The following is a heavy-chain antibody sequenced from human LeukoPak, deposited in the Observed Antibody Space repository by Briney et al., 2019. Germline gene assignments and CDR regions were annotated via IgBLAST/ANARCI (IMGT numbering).Heavy chain of an antibody. J-gene: IGHJ6*02. Sequence: GASVKVSCKASGGTFSSYAISWVRQAPGQGLEWMGRIIPILGIANYAQKFQGRVTITADKSTSTAYMELSSLRSEDTAVCYCARADYGGDYYYYYYGMDVWGQGTTVTVSS. CDR2: IIPILGIA. V-gene: IGHV1-69*04. CDR3: ARADYGGDYYYYYYGMDV. D-gene: IGHD4-23*01. CDR1: GGTFSSYA.